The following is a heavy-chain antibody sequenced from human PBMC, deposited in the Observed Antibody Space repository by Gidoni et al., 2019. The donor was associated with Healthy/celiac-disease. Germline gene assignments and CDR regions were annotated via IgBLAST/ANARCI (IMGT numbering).Heavy chain of an antibody. CDR3: ARGPMYYYGSGSYSNLEY. CDR2: ISSKGDST. Sequence: EVQLVESGGGLVQPGGSLRLSCAASGFPFSSHAMHWVRQAPGKGLEYVSAISSKGDSTYYGNSVKGRFTISRDNSKNTLYLQMGSLRAEDMAVYYCARGPMYYYGSGSYSNLEYWGQGTLVTVSS. CDR1: GFPFSSHA. D-gene: IGHD3-10*01. V-gene: IGHV3-64*01. J-gene: IGHJ4*02.